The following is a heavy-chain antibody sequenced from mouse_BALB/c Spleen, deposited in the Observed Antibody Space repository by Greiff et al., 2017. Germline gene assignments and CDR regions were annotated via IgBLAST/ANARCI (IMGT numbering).Heavy chain of an antibody. CDR1: GSSITSDYA. J-gene: IGHJ4*01. CDR3: ARAVTTAMDY. CDR2: ISYSGST. V-gene: IGHV3-2*02. D-gene: IGHD2-2*01. Sequence: EVQLQESGPGLVKPSQSLSLTCTVTGSSITSDYAWTWIRQFPGNQLEWMCSISYSGSTSYNQSLTSRISITRDTSKNQFFLHLNSVPTEDTATYYWARAVTTAMDYWGQGTSVTVSS.